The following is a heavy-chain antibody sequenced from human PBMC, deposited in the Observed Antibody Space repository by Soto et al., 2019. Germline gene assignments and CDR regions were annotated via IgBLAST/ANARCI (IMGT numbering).Heavy chain of an antibody. V-gene: IGHV3-48*03. J-gene: IGHJ4*02. CDR1: GFTFSSYE. CDR3: AREGPLSSYGGY. D-gene: IGHD5-18*01. Sequence: GSLRLSCAASGFTFSSYEMNWVRQAPGKGLEWVSYISSSGSTIYYADSVKGRFTISRDNAKNSLYLQMNSLRAEDTAVYYCAREGPLSSYGGYWGQGTLVTVSS. CDR2: ISSSGSTI.